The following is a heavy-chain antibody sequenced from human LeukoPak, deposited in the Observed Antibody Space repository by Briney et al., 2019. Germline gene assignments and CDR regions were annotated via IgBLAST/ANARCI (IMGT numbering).Heavy chain of an antibody. CDR1: GGTFSIYA. CDR2: IIPIFGTA. J-gene: IGHJ4*02. V-gene: IGHV1-69*05. Sequence: GASVKVSFKSSGGTFSIYAISWVRQAPGQGLEWMGGIIPIFGTANYAQKFQGRVTITTDESTSTAYMELSSLRSEDTAVYYCARTDYYDSSGYYYFDYWGQGTLVTVSS. CDR3: ARTDYYDSSGYYYFDY. D-gene: IGHD3-22*01.